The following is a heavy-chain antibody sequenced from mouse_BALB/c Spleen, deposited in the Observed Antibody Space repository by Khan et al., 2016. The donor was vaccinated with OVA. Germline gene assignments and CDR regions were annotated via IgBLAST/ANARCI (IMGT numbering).Heavy chain of an antibody. CDR1: GFSLTSYG. CDR3: ARFYDYEGYFDV. D-gene: IGHD2-4*01. CDR2: IWSYGST. Sequence: VQLQESGPGLVQPSQNLSITCTVSGFSLTSYGVHWVRQPPGKGLEWLGVIWSYGSTDYNADFISSLSISKDNSKSQVFFKMNSLQADDTAIYYCARFYDYEGYFDVWGSGTTVTVSS. V-gene: IGHV2-4*02. J-gene: IGHJ1*01.